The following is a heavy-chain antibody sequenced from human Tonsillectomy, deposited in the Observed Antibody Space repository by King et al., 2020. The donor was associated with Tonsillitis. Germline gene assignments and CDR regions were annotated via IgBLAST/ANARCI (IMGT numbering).Heavy chain of an antibody. D-gene: IGHD3-3*01. CDR3: AGNYDFWSGYYSGPNWFDP. CDR1: GGSISSSSYY. J-gene: IGHJ5*02. CDR2: IYYSGST. V-gene: IGHV4-39*01. Sequence: QLQESGPGLVKPSETLSLTCTVSGGSISSSSYYWGWIRQPPGKGLEWIGSIYYSGSTYYNPSLKSRVTISVDTSKNQFSLKLSSVTAADTAVYYCAGNYDFWSGYYSGPNWFDPWGQGTLVTVSS.